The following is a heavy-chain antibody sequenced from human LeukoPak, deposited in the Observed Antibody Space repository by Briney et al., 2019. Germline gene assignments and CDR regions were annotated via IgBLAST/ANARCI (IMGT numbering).Heavy chain of an antibody. CDR3: AKGPHYYDSSGHYLDDY. CDR2: ISWDGGTT. J-gene: IGHJ4*02. CDR1: GFTFDDYA. V-gene: IGHV3-43D*03. Sequence: GGSLRLSRAASGFTFDDYAMHWVRQAPGKGLEWVSLISWDGGTTYYADSVKGRFTISRDNSKNSLYLQMNSLRPEDTAFYYCAKGPHYYDSSGHYLDDYWGQGTLVTVSS. D-gene: IGHD3-22*01.